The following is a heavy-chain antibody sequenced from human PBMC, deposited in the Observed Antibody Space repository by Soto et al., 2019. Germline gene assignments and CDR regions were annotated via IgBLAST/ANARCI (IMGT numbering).Heavy chain of an antibody. CDR2: FGAYNGNT. CDR3: XXXXXXXNAVATLNFEY. CDR1: GYSFTNYG. J-gene: IGHJ4*02. V-gene: IGHV1-18*01. Sequence: QVQLVQSGAEVRKPGASVKVSCKASGYSFTNYGISWVRQAPGQGLEWMGWFGAYNGNTKFAQKVQGRVTMATDTXXXXXXXXXXXXXXXXXXXXXXXXXXXXXNAVATLNFEYWGQGTLVTVSS. D-gene: IGHD6-19*01.